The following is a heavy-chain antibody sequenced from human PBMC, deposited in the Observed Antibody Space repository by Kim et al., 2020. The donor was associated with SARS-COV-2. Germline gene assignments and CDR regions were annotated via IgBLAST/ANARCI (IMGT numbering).Heavy chain of an antibody. Sequence: SETLSLTCTVSGGSISSYYWSWIRQPPGKGLEWIGYIYYSGSTNYNPSLKSRVTISVDTSKNQFSLKLSSVTAADTAVYYCARAKVVVHLNWFDPWGQGTLVTVSS. CDR3: ARAKVVVHLNWFDP. CDR2: IYYSGST. D-gene: IGHD3-22*01. V-gene: IGHV4-59*01. J-gene: IGHJ5*02. CDR1: GGSISSYY.